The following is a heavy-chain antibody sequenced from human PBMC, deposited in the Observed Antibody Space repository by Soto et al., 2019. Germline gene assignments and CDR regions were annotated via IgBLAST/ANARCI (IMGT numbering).Heavy chain of an antibody. CDR1: GYTLTELS. J-gene: IGHJ4*02. D-gene: IGHD2-21*02. CDR2: FDPEDGET. V-gene: IGHV1-24*01. Sequence: GASVKVSCKVSGYTLTELSMHWVRQAPGKGLEWMGGFDPEDGETIYAQKFRGRVTMTEDTSTDTAYMELSSLRSEDTAVYYCATGFLCGGDCGGYFDYWGQGTLVTVSS. CDR3: ATGFLCGGDCGGYFDY.